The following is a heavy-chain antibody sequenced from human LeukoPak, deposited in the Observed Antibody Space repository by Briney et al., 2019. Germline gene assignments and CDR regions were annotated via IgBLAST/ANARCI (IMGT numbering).Heavy chain of an antibody. Sequence: GGSLRLSCAASGFTFSIYSINWVRQAPEKGLEWVSSISSSSSYIYYAGSVKGRFTISRDNAKNSLYLHMNSLRAEDTAVYFCAREPTVGTPPAWGQGTLVTVSS. V-gene: IGHV3-21*01. D-gene: IGHD4-23*01. CDR3: AREPTVGTPPA. CDR2: ISSSSSYI. J-gene: IGHJ4*02. CDR1: GFTFSIYS.